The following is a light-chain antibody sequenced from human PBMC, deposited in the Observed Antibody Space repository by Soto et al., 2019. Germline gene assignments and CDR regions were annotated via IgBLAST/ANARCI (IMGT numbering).Light chain of an antibody. CDR2: KAS. CDR1: QSISSL. V-gene: IGKV1-5*03. J-gene: IGKJ1*01. CDR3: QQYQNYWT. Sequence: DIHMTQSPSTLSASIGDRVIITCRASQSISSLLAWYQAKPGKAPKLLIYKASNLGRGAPSMLSGSGSGTEFTLTISSLQTDGFATYYCQQYQNYWTFGQGTKVEI.